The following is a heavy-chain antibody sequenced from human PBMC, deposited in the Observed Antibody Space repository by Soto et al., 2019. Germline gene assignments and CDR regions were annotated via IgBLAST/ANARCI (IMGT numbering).Heavy chain of an antibody. J-gene: IGHJ6*03. CDR1: GFTLSGYA. CDR2: ISSNGVGT. CDR3: ARRAPPDFYYMDV. V-gene: IGHV3-64*01. Sequence: EVQLAESGGGLAQPGGSLRLSCAASGFTLSGYAMDWVRQAPGKGLEYVSGISSNGVGTYYANSVKGRFTISRDNSKNTVCLQMGSLRPEDMTVYYCARRAPPDFYYMDVWGKGTTVTVSS.